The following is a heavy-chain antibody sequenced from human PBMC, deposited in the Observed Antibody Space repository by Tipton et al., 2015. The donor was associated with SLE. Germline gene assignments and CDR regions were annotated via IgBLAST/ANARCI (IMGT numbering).Heavy chain of an antibody. CDR1: DGSIRSTNYY. CDR3: ARGFGNSFKRAFDI. V-gene: IGHV4-39*07. J-gene: IGHJ3*02. D-gene: IGHD4-23*01. Sequence: TLSLTCTVSDGSIRSTNYYWGWIRQPPGKGLEWIGSILYTGSTYYNPSLKSRVTISLDTSKNQFSLSLKSVTAADTALYYCARGFGNSFKRAFDIWGQGTLVTVSS. CDR2: ILYTGST.